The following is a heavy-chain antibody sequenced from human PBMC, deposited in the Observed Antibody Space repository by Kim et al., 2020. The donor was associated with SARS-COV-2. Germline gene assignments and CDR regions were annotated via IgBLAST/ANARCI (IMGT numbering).Heavy chain of an antibody. J-gene: IGHJ4*02. CDR3: ARLKPLSDDFNWNYLIDY. CDR2: IDPSDSYT. V-gene: IGHV5-10-1*01. CDR1: GYSFTSYW. Sequence: GESLKISCKGSGYSFTSYWITWVRQMPGEGLEWMGRIDPSDSYTNYSPSFQGHVTISADKSISTAYLQWSSLKASDTAMYYCARLKPLSDDFNWNYLIDYWGQGTLVTVSS. D-gene: IGHD1-7*01.